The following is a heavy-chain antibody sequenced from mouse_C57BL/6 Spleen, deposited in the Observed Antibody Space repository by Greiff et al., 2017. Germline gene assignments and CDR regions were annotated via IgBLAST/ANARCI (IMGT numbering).Heavy chain of an antibody. CDR3: ARERSKREESYWYFDV. D-gene: IGHD2-5*01. J-gene: IGHJ1*03. CDR2: INPNYGTT. V-gene: IGHV1-39*01. CDR1: GYSFTDYN. Sequence: VQLKQSGPELVKPGASVKISCKASGYSFTDYNMNWVKQSNGKSLEWIGVINPNYGTTSYNQKFKGKATLTVDQSSSTAYMQLNSLTSEDSAVYYCARERSKREESYWYFDVWGTGTTVTVSS.